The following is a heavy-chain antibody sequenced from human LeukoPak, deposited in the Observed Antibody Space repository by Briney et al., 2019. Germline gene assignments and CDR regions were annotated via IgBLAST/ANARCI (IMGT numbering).Heavy chain of an antibody. CDR1: GFTFSSYA. CDR2: INSRSTHT. J-gene: IGHJ4*02. Sequence: NPGGSLRLSCVGSGFTFSSYAMSWVRQAPGKGLEWVSSINSRSTHTAYADSVKGRFTISRDNGNNSVFLQMNSLGVDDTAIYFCARGGGSYSYWGQGVRVTVSS. D-gene: IGHD1-26*01. V-gene: IGHV3-21*01. CDR3: ARGGGSYSY.